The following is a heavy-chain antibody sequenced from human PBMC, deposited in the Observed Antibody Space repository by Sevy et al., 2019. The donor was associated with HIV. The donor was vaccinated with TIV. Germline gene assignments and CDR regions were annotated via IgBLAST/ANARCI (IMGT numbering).Heavy chain of an antibody. CDR3: AGENAWGRGYS. D-gene: IGHD1-26*01. CDR2: IYYNGHI. V-gene: IGHV4-59*08. Sequence: LPETLSLTCTVSGGSITSLYWNWIRQPPGKGLEWIANIYYNGHINYNPSLKSRVTLSLDTSKNQFSLRLISVTAADTAMYYCAGENAWGRGYSWGQGTLVTVSS. CDR1: GGSITSLY. J-gene: IGHJ4*02.